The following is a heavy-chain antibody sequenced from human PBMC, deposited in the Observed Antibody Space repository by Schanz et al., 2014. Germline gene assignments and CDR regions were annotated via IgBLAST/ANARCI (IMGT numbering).Heavy chain of an antibody. V-gene: IGHV3-72*01. J-gene: IGHJ4*02. CDR2: SRNKGHSYTS. Sequence: PGGSLRLSCAASGFTFSDHFMDWVRQAPGKGLEWVGHSRNKGHSYTSEYAASVKGRFTISRDESESSLYLQMHSLKTEDTAVYYCARRNFYDKSAAFDYWGQGSLVTVSS. CDR3: ARRNFYDKSAAFDY. CDR1: GFTFSDHF. D-gene: IGHD3-9*01.